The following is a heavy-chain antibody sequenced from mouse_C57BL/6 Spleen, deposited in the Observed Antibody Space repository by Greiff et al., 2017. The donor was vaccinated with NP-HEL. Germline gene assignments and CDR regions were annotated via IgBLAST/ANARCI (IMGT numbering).Heavy chain of an antibody. J-gene: IGHJ4*01. CDR2: INYDGSST. CDR3: ARQPAMDY. Sequence: EVKLVESEGGLVQPGGSMKLSCTASGFTFSDYYMAWVRQVPEKGLEWVANINYDGSSTYYLDSLKSRFIISRDNAQNSLYLQMSSLKSEDTATYYCARQPAMDYWGQGTSVTVSS. CDR1: GFTFSDYY. V-gene: IGHV5-16*01.